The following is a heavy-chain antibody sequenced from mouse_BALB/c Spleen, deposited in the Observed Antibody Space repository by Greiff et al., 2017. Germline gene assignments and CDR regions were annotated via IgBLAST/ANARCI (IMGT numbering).Heavy chain of an antibody. CDR3: ARYYYGSSYDWYFDV. D-gene: IGHD1-1*01. CDR1: GFTFSSYA. V-gene: IGHV5-9-4*01. Sequence: DVKLVESGGGLVKPGGSLKLSCAASGFTFSSYAMSWVRQSPEKRLEWVAEISSGGSYTYYPDTVTGRFTISRDNAKNTLYLEMSSLRSEDTAMYYCARYYYGSSYDWYFDVWGAGTTVTVSS. J-gene: IGHJ1*01. CDR2: ISSGGSYT.